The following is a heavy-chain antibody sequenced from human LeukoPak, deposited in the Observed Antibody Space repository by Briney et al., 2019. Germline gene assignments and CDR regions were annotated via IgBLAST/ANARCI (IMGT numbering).Heavy chain of an antibody. CDR1: GFTFSSYS. D-gene: IGHD6-13*01. Sequence: PGGSLRLSCAASGFTFSSYSMTWVRQAPGKGLEWVSSISSSSRYIYYADSMKGRFTISRDNAKNSLFLQMNSLRAEDTAVYYRARVAEAAAFDYWGQGTLVTVSS. CDR3: ARVAEAAAFDY. V-gene: IGHV3-21*01. J-gene: IGHJ4*02. CDR2: ISSSSRYI.